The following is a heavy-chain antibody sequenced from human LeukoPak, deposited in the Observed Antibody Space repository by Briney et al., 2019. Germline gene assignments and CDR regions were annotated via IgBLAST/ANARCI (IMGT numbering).Heavy chain of an antibody. Sequence: ASVKVSCKASGYTFTDYYMRWVGQAPRQGLEWMGWINPKNGGTNYAQKFHGRVTMTRDTSISTVYMELSGLTSDDTAVYYCARDLEFNVPYSTGHSHWGQGTLVTVSS. V-gene: IGHV1-2*02. J-gene: IGHJ4*02. CDR3: ARDLEFNVPYSTGHSH. CDR2: INPKNGGT. D-gene: IGHD3-22*01. CDR1: GYTFTDYY.